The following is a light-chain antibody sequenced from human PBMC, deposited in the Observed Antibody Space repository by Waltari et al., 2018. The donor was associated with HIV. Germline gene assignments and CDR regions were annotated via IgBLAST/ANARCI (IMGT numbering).Light chain of an antibody. CDR1: QPISNW. J-gene: IGKJ5*01. CDR3: QQYHTDPS. Sequence: MTQSPSTLSAFVGDRVFITCRASQPISNWLAWYQQKPGKAPKLLIHRASILESGVSSRFSGSGSGTEFTLIIDTLQVDDFATYYCQQYHTDPSFGQGTRLEFK. CDR2: RAS. V-gene: IGKV1-5*03.